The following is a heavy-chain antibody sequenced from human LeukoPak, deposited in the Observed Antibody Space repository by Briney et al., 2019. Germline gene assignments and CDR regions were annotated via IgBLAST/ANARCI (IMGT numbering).Heavy chain of an antibody. Sequence: GGSLRLSCAASGFTFSSYAMHWVRKAPGKGLEWVAVISYDGSNKYYVDSVKGRFTISRDNSKNTLYLQMNSLRAEDTAVYYCARDLDIVVVTATTTSGSFDYWGQGTLVTVSS. CDR2: ISYDGSNK. CDR1: GFTFSSYA. V-gene: IGHV3-30-3*01. J-gene: IGHJ4*02. CDR3: ARDLDIVVVTATTTSGSFDY. D-gene: IGHD2-21*02.